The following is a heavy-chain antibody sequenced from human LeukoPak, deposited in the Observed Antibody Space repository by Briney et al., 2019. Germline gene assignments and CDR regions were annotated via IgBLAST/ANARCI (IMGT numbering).Heavy chain of an antibody. D-gene: IGHD6-6*01. J-gene: IGHJ4*02. V-gene: IGHV3-30*18. CDR3: AKDSSSSDFDY. CDR1: GFTFSSYG. CDR2: MSYDERNK. Sequence: GGSLRLSCTASGFTFSSYGMHWVRQAPGKGLEWVAFMSYDERNKYYADSVKGRFTISRDNSKNTLYLQMNSLRAEDTAVYYCAKDSSSSDFDYWGQGTLVTVSS.